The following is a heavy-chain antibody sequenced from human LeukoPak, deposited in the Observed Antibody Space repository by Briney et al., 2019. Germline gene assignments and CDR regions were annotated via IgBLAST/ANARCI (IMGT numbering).Heavy chain of an antibody. Sequence: QTGGSLRLSCAASGFTFRSYAMHWVRQAPGKGLESVAVISYDGRNEYYADSVKGRFTLSRDNSKNTLFLQMNILRPEDTAVYYCARDWGTGNYDVGDYMDVWGKGTTVTVSS. CDR3: ARDWGTGNYDVGDYMDV. CDR2: ISYDGRNE. CDR1: GFTFRSYA. V-gene: IGHV3-30*01. D-gene: IGHD1-7*01. J-gene: IGHJ6*03.